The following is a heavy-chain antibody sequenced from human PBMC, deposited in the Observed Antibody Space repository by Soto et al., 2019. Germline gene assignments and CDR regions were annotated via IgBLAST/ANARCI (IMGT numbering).Heavy chain of an antibody. Sequence: GASVKVSCKASGGTFSSYAISWVRQAPGQGLEWMGGIIPIFGTANYAQKFQGRVTITADESTSTAYMELSSLRSEDTAVYYCASRWVVVITTEYYYYRMDVWGQGTTVTVSS. V-gene: IGHV1-69*13. CDR1: GGTFSSYA. CDR3: ASRWVVVITTEYYYYRMDV. D-gene: IGHD3-22*01. CDR2: IIPIFGTA. J-gene: IGHJ6*02.